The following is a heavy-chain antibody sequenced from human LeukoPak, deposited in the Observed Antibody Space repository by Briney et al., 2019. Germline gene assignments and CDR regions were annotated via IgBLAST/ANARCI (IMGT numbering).Heavy chain of an antibody. CDR1: GGSFSGYY. Sequence: SETLSLTSAVYGGSFSGYYWSWIRQPPGKGLEWIGEINHSGSTNYNPSLKSRVTISVDTSKNQFSLKLSSVTAADTAVYYCASFGVVTQGSWGQGTLVTVSS. V-gene: IGHV4-34*01. D-gene: IGHD3-3*01. CDR3: ASFGVVTQGS. CDR2: INHSGST. J-gene: IGHJ4*02.